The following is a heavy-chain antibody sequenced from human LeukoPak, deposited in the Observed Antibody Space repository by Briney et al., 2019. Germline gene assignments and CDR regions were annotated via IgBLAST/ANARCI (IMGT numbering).Heavy chain of an antibody. V-gene: IGHV1-46*01. CDR2: INPSGGST. CDR1: GYTFTSYY. D-gene: IGHD2-2*01. Sequence: GASVKVSCKASGYTFTSYYMHWVRQAPGQGLEWMGIINPSGGSTSYAQKFQGRVTMTRDTSTSTVYMELSSLRSEDTAVYYCARDRLAAIDYYYGMDVWGQGTTVTVSS. J-gene: IGHJ6*02. CDR3: ARDRLAAIDYYYGMDV.